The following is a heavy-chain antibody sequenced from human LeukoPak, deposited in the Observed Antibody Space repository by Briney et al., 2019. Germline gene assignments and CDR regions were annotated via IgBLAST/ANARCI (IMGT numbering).Heavy chain of an antibody. V-gene: IGHV3-74*01. Sequence: GRSLGLSCAASGFNFDNSAMHWVRQAPGRGLEWVSRINSDGSSTSYADSVKGRFTISRDNAKNTLYLQMNSLRAEDTAVYYCAREGSWLRSIDYWGQGTLVTVSS. CDR1: GFNFDNSA. CDR3: AREGSWLRSIDY. D-gene: IGHD5-12*01. J-gene: IGHJ4*02. CDR2: INSDGSST.